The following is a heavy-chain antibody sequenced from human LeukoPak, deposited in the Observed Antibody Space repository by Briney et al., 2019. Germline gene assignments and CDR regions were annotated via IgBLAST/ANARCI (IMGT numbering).Heavy chain of an antibody. J-gene: IGHJ4*02. CDR1: GGSISSGDYY. V-gene: IGHV4-30-4*01. Sequence: SSETLSLTCTVSGGSISSGDYYWSWIRQPPGKGLEWIGYIYYSGSTYYNPSLKSRVTISVDTSKNQFSLKPSSVTAADTAVYYCAATRQQLGPCFDYWGQGTLVTVSS. CDR3: AATRQQLGPCFDY. CDR2: IYYSGST. D-gene: IGHD6-13*01.